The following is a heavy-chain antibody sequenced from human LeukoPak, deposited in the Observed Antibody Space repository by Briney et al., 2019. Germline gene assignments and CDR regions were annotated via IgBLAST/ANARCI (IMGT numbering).Heavy chain of an antibody. CDR3: AREGASSSFGY. Sequence: GGSLRLSCAASGFTFSSYAMSWVRQAPGKGLEWVSVLYSGGNTYHADSVKGRFTISRDNSKNTLYLQMNSLRAEDAAVYYCAREGASSSFGYWGQGTLVTVSS. CDR2: LYSGGNT. D-gene: IGHD6-13*01. V-gene: IGHV3-53*01. J-gene: IGHJ4*02. CDR1: GFTFSSYA.